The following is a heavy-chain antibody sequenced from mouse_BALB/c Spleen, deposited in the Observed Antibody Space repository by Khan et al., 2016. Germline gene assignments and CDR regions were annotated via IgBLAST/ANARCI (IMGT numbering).Heavy chain of an antibody. CDR2: ISTYYGDA. CDR3: ARGTAELYYFRNY. J-gene: IGHJ4*01. V-gene: IGHV1S137*01. Sequence: QVQLKESGAELVRPGVSVKISCKGSGYTFTDYALHWVKQRHAKGLEWIGIISTYYGDATYNQKFKDKATMTVDKSSGTTYMALARLTSEDSAIYYCARGTAELYYFRNYWGKGTSGAGS. CDR1: GYTFTDYA. D-gene: IGHD1-3*01.